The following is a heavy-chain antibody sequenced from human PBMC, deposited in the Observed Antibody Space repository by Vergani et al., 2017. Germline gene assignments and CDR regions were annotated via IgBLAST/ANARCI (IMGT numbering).Heavy chain of an antibody. CDR2: IKSKTDGGTT. D-gene: IGHD3-16*01. Sequence: EVQLVESGGGLVQPGGSLRLSCAASGFTFSNAWMSWVRQAPGKGLEWVGRIKSKTDGGTTDYAAPVKGRFTISRDDSKNTLYLQMNSLKTEDTAVYCCTTVHFFMITFGGVIQNWGQGTLVTVSS. V-gene: IGHV3-15*01. CDR3: TTVHFFMITFGGVIQN. CDR1: GFTFSNAW. J-gene: IGHJ1*01.